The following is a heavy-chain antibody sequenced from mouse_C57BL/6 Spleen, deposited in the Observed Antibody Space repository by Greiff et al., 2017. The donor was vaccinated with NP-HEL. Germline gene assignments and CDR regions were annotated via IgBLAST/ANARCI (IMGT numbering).Heavy chain of an antibody. V-gene: IGHV1-22*01. Sequence: VQLQQSGPELVKPGASVKMSCKASGYTFTDYNMHWVKQSHGKSLEWIGYINPNNGGTSYNQKFKGKATLTVNKSSSTAYMELRSLTSEDSAVYYCASPYGSRGDWYFDVWGTGTTVTVSS. CDR3: ASPYGSRGDWYFDV. CDR2: INPNNGGT. J-gene: IGHJ1*03. D-gene: IGHD1-1*01. CDR1: GYTFTDYN.